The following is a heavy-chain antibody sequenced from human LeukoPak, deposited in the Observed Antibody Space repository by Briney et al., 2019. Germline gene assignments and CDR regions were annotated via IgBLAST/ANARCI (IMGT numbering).Heavy chain of an antibody. CDR1: GASMNTHY. CDR3: ATIKRGNIFGYFDF. CDR2: MLDTVTT. V-gene: IGHV4-59*11. J-gene: IGHJ4*02. D-gene: IGHD5-18*01. Sequence: SETLSLTCAVSGASMNTHYWSWIRQPPGKGLEWIGYMLDTVTTKDNPSLKSRFTLSADASKNQFSLRLTSVTAADTAVYYCATIKRGNIFGYFDFWGQGIPVTVSS.